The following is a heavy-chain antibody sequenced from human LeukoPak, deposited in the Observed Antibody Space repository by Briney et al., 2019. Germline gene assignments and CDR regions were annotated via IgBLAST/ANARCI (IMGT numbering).Heavy chain of an antibody. V-gene: IGHV3-9*01. D-gene: IGHD6-19*01. CDR1: GFTFDDYG. CDR2: INWNSATI. Sequence: GGSLRLSCATSGFTFDDYGMHWARQAPGKGLEWVSGINWNSATIAYADSVKGRFTISRDNAKNSLYLQMNSLRAEDTALYYCAKDLSIGVAGTEGGYYNGMDVWGQGTTVTVSS. CDR3: AKDLSIGVAGTEGGYYNGMDV. J-gene: IGHJ6*02.